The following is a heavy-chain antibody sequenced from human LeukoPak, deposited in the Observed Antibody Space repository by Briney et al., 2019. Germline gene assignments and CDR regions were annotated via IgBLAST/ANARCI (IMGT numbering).Heavy chain of an antibody. D-gene: IGHD3-22*01. CDR3: ARQIGAFYDSSGYSDY. CDR1: GYSFTKFW. CDR2: IDPADSDT. V-gene: IGHV5-51*01. Sequence: GESLQISCKGSGYSFTKFWIGWARQMPGKGLEWMGIIDPADSDTRYSPSFQGQVTISADKSRSTVYLQWSSLKASDTAMYYCARQIGAFYDSSGYSDYWGQGTLVTVSS. J-gene: IGHJ4*02.